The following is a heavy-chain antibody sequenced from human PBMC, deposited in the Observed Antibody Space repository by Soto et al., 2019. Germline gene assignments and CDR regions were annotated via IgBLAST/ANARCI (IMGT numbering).Heavy chain of an antibody. CDR2: IYSGGNT. J-gene: IGHJ4*02. CDR1: GLSVSSNY. Sequence: LRLSCAASGLSVSSNYMNWVRQAPGKGLEWVSVIYSGGNTYYADSVRGRFTIFRDEATNSLYLQMNSLRAEDTAVYYCARDKGSSSWHSFDHWGQGTLVTVSS. D-gene: IGHD2-2*01. CDR3: ARDKGSSSWHSFDH. V-gene: IGHV3-66*01.